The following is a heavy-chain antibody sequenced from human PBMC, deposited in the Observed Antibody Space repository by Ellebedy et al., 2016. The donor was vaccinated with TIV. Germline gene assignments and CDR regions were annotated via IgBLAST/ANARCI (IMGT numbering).Heavy chain of an antibody. CDR3: ARDHRYAFDY. V-gene: IGHV3-33*08. D-gene: IGHD5-12*01. CDR1: GLTFSSAI. CDR2: IWYDGSNK. J-gene: IGHJ4*02. Sequence: GESLKISCAASGLTFSSAIMHWVRQAPGKGLEWVAVIWYDGSNKYYADSVKGRFTISRDNAKNSLNLQMNSLRGEDTAVYYCARDHRYAFDYWGQGILVTVSS.